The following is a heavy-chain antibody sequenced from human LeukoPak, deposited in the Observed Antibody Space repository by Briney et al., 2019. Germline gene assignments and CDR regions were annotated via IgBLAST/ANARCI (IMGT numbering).Heavy chain of an antibody. CDR3: ASDSNGGNPDFDY. J-gene: IGHJ4*02. CDR2: ISSSSSYI. V-gene: IGHV3-21*01. CDR1: GFTFSSYS. D-gene: IGHD4-23*01. Sequence: PGGSLRLSCAASGFTFSSYSMNWVRQAPGKGLEWVSSISSSSSYIYYADSVKGRFTISRDNAKNSLYLQMNSLRAEDTAVYYCASDSNGGNPDFDYWGRGTLVTVSS.